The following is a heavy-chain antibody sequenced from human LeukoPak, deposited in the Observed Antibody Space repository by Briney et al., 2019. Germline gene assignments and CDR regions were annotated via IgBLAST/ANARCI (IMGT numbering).Heavy chain of an antibody. CDR1: GFTFSSYG. J-gene: IGHJ3*02. Sequence: GRSLRLSCAASGFTFSSYGMHWVRQAPGKGLEWVAVISYDGSNKYYADSVKGRFTISRDNSKNTLYLQMNSLRAEDTAVYYCAKGTYYYDSSGSEGDAFDIWGQGTMVTVSS. CDR3: AKGTYYYDSSGSEGDAFDI. D-gene: IGHD3-22*01. CDR2: ISYDGSNK. V-gene: IGHV3-30*18.